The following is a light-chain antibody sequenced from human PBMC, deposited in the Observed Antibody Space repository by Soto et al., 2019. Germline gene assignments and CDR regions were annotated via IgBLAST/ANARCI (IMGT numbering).Light chain of an antibody. J-gene: IGLJ2*01. CDR3: CSYAGSYTLV. Sequence: QSVLTQPRSVSGSPGQSVTISCTGTSSDVGGYNYVSWYQQHPGKAPTLMLYDVSKRPSGVPDRFSGSKSGNTASLTISGLQAEDEADYYCCSYAGSYTLVFGGGTKLTVL. CDR2: DVS. CDR1: SSDVGGYNY. V-gene: IGLV2-11*01.